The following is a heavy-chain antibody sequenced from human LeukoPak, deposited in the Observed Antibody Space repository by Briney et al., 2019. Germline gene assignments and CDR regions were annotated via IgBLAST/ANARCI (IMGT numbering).Heavy chain of an antibody. Sequence: PSETLSLTCTVSGGSISSGDYYWSWIRQPPGKGLEWIGYIYYSGSTYYNPSLKSRVTISVDTSKNQFSLKLSSVTAADTAVYYCARAHPVQRYSYRAPSFDYWGQGTLVTVSS. CDR2: IYYSGST. D-gene: IGHD5-18*01. CDR3: ARAHPVQRYSYRAPSFDY. J-gene: IGHJ4*02. V-gene: IGHV4-30-4*01. CDR1: GGSISSGDYY.